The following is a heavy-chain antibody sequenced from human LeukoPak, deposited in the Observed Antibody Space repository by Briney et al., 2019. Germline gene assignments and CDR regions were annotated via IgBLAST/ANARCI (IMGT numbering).Heavy chain of an antibody. Sequence: GGSLRLSCAASGFTFSSYAMSWVRQAPGKGLEWVAIISYDGSNKYYAGSVKGRFTISRDNSKNTLYMQMNSLRSEDTAVYYCARDFSCSSTSCYYYYGLDVWGQGTTVTVSS. V-gene: IGHV3-30-3*01. D-gene: IGHD2-2*01. J-gene: IGHJ6*02. CDR1: GFTFSSYA. CDR2: ISYDGSNK. CDR3: ARDFSCSSTSCYYYYGLDV.